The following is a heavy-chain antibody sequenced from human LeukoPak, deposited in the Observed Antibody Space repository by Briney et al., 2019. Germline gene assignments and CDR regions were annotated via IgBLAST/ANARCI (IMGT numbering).Heavy chain of an antibody. J-gene: IGHJ6*03. CDR2: INVYNGNT. CDR3: ARDRYDYLYYMDV. D-gene: IGHD3-16*01. Sequence: ASVKVSCKTSGYTFTSYGISWVRQAPGQGLEWVGWINVYNGNTIYAQKSQGRVIMTTDTSTSTAYMELGSLRSDDTAMYYCARDRYDYLYYMDVGGKGTTVTVSS. V-gene: IGHV1-18*01. CDR1: GYTFTSYG.